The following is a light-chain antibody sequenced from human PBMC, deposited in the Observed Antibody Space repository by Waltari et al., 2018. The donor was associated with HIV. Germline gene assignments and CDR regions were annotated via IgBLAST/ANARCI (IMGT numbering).Light chain of an antibody. CDR1: SSDVGSYNL. CDR3: CSYTSSSTPLYV. J-gene: IGLJ1*01. V-gene: IGLV2-14*02. CDR2: EVS. Sequence: QSALTQPASVSGSPGQSITITCTGTSSDVGSYNLVSWYQQHPGKAPKLMIYEVSKWPSGVSNRFSGSKSGNTASLTISGLQAEDEADYYCCSYTSSSTPLYVFGTGTKVTVL.